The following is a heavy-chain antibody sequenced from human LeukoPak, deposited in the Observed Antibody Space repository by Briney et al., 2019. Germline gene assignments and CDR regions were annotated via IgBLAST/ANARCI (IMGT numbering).Heavy chain of an antibody. CDR1: GGSFSGYY. D-gene: IGHD3-22*01. CDR2: INHSGST. V-gene: IGHV4-34*01. J-gene: IGHJ6*02. Sequence: PSETLSLTCAVYGGSFSGYYWSWIRQPPGKGLEWIGEINHSGSTNYNPSLKSRVTISVDTSKNQFSLKLSSVTAADTAVYYCARQGDSSGYYYRYYGMDVWGQGTTVTVSS. CDR3: ARQGDSSGYYYRYYGMDV.